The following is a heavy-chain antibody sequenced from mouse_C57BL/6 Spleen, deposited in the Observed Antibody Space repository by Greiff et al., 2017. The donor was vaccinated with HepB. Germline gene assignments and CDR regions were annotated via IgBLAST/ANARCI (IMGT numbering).Heavy chain of an antibody. CDR1: GYSITSGYY. V-gene: IGHV3-6*01. Sequence: EVQLQESGPGLVKPSQSLSLTCSVTGYSITSGYYWNWIRQFPGNKLEWMGYISYDGSNNYNPSLKNRISITRDTSKNQFFLKLNSVTTEDTATYYCASYGYGYAMDYWGQGTSVTVSS. J-gene: IGHJ4*01. CDR3: ASYGYGYAMDY. CDR2: ISYDGSN. D-gene: IGHD2-2*01.